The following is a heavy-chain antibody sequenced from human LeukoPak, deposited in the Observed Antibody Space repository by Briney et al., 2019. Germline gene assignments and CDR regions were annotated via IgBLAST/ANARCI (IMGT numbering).Heavy chain of an antibody. V-gene: IGHV4-34*01. Sequence: SETLSLTCAVYGGSFSGYYWSWIRQPPGKGLEWIGEINHSGSTNYNPSLKSRVTISVDTSKNQFSLKLSSVTAADTAVYYCARVVVPAAVDYWGREPWSPSPQ. CDR2: INHSGST. CDR1: GGSFSGYY. CDR3: ARVVVPAAVDY. J-gene: IGHJ4*02. D-gene: IGHD2-2*01.